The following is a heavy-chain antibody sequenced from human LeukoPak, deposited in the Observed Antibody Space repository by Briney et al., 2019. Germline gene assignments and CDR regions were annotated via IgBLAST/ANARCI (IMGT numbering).Heavy chain of an antibody. V-gene: IGHV1-8*01. Sequence: GASVKVSCKASGYTFTSYDINWVRQATGQGLEWMGWMNPNSGNTGYAQKFQGRVTMTRNTSISTAYMELSSLRSEDTAVYYCARGRGSSWSPANYYYYGMDVWGQGTTVTVSS. J-gene: IGHJ6*02. CDR3: ARGRGSSWSPANYYYYGMDV. D-gene: IGHD6-13*01. CDR1: GYTFTSYD. CDR2: MNPNSGNT.